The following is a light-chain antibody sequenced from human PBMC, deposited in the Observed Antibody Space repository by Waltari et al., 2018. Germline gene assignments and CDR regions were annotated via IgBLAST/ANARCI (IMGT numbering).Light chain of an antibody. V-gene: IGLV2-14*03. Sequence: QSALTQPAPVPGSPGQSIPIPPTGPISYVVAYTYFPCYQQHPGNPPQPIIYAVTKRPSGVSNRFSGSKSGTTASLTISGLQAEDEADFYCSSYTTSGTLIFGGGTKLTVL. J-gene: IGLJ2*01. CDR3: SSYTTSGTLI. CDR2: AVT. CDR1: ISYVVAYTY.